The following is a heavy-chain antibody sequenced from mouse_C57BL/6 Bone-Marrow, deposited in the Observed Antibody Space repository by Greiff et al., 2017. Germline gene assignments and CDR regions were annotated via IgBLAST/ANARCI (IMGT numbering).Heavy chain of an antibody. J-gene: IGHJ2*01. CDR3: ARDRGQLRLNYFDY. CDR1: GFTFSSYA. D-gene: IGHD3-2*02. CDR2: ISDGGSYT. Sequence: EVKLVESGGGLVKPGGSLKLSCAASGFTFSSYAMSWVRQTPEKRLEWVATISDGGSYTYYPDNVKGRFTLSRDNAKNNLYLQMSHLKSEDTAMYYCARDRGQLRLNYFDYWGHGTTLTVSS. V-gene: IGHV5-4*01.